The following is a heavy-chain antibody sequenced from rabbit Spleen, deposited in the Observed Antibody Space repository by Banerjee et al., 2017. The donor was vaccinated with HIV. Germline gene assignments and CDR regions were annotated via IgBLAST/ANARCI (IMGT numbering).Heavy chain of an antibody. CDR3: ATDIHGYGGFNL. D-gene: IGHD6-1*01. V-gene: IGHV1S45*01. CDR1: GFSVSNSDY. Sequence: QEQVKETGGGLVQPEGSLTLTCTASGFSVSNSDYMCWVRQAPGKGLEWIASINGVTYYANWAKGRFTISKTSSTTVDLQMTGLTGADTATYFCATDIHGYGGFNLWGPGTLVTVS. J-gene: IGHJ4*01. CDR2: SINGVT.